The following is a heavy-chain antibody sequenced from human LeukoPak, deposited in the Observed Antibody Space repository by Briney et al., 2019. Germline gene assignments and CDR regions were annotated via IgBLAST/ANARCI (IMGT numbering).Heavy chain of an antibody. CDR3: ARASRVGADYYYYMDV. J-gene: IGHJ6*03. CDR2: INHSGST. CDR1: GGSFSGYY. D-gene: IGHD1-26*01. Sequence: PSETLSLTRAVYGGSFSGYYWSWIRQPPGKGLEWIGEINHSGSTNYNPSLKSRVTISVDTSKNQFSLKLSSVTAADTAVYYCARASRVGADYYYYMDVWGKGTTVTISS. V-gene: IGHV4-34*01.